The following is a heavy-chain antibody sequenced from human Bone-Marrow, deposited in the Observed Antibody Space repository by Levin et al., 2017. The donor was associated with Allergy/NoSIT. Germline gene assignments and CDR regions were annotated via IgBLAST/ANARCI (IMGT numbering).Heavy chain of an antibody. CDR2: IRTKANNYAT. D-gene: IGHD3-10*01. CDR1: GFTFSDST. CDR3: SRPSYSFGSGNYYYMDG. V-gene: IGHV3-73*01. J-gene: IGHJ6*03. Sequence: GESLKISCAASGFTFSDSTIHWVRQASGKGLEWVGRIRTKANNYATIYGASVKGRFTISRDDSENTAYLQMNSLKTEDTAVYYCSRPSYSFGSGNYYYMDGWGKGTTVTVSS.